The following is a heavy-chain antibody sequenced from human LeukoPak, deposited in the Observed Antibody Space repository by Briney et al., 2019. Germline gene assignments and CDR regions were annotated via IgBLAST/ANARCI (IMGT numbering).Heavy chain of an antibody. Sequence: SGPALVKPTQTLTLTCTFSGFSLSTSAMCVSWIRQPPGKALEWLARIDWDDDKYYSTSLKTRLTISRDTSRNQVVLTMTNMDPVDTATYYCARIRYSGSYFDYWGQGTLVTVSS. CDR2: IDWDDDK. CDR1: GFSLSTSAMC. V-gene: IGHV2-70*11. J-gene: IGHJ4*02. D-gene: IGHD1-26*01. CDR3: ARIRYSGSYFDY.